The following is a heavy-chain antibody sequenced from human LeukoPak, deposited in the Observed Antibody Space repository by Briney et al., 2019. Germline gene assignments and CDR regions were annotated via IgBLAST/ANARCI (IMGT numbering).Heavy chain of an antibody. D-gene: IGHD6-13*01. CDR3: AKAPGGVAAELDY. CDR2: ISYDGSNK. J-gene: IGHJ4*02. CDR1: GFTFSSYG. V-gene: IGHV3-30*18. Sequence: PGRSLRLSCAASGFTFSSYGMHWVRQAPGKGLEWVAVISYDGSNKHYADSVKGRFTISRDNSKNTLYLQMNSLRAEDTAVYYCAKAPGGVAAELDYWGQGTLVTVSS.